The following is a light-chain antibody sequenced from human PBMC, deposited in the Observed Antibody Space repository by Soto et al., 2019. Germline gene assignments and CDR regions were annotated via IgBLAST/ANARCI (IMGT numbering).Light chain of an antibody. CDR2: KAS. CDR1: QSISTY. V-gene: IGKV1-5*03. J-gene: IGKJ1*01. Sequence: DIQMTQSPSTLSASVGDRVTITCRASQSISTYLAWYQQKPGKAPKLLIYKASILESGVPSRFSGSGAGTEFSLTITSLQPDDFAALHCQHYNRYSPWTFGQGTKVEIK. CDR3: QHYNRYSPWT.